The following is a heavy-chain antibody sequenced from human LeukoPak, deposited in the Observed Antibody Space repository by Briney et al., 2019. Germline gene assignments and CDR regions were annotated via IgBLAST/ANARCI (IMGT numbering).Heavy chain of an antibody. V-gene: IGHV3-23*01. CDR1: GFTFSSYW. CDR3: ATSRGSWPDYFDY. J-gene: IGHJ4*02. Sequence: QPGGSLRLSCAASGFTFSSYWMHWVRQAPGKGLEWVSAFSGSGGSTYYADSVKGRFTISRDNSKNTLYLQMNSLRAEDTAVYYCATSRGSWPDYFDYWGQGTLVTVSS. CDR2: FSGSGGST. D-gene: IGHD6-13*01.